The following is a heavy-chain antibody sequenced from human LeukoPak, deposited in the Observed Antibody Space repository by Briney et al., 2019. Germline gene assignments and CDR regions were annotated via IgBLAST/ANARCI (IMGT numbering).Heavy chain of an antibody. J-gene: IGHJ5*02. CDR2: ISPNSGGT. Sequence: VASVKVSCKASGYTFTGYYMHWVRQAPGQGLGWMGLISPNSGGTNYAPTFQGRVTMTRDTSISTAYMELSRLRADDTAIYYCATDPYCSSTSCYTTNWFDAWGQGTLVTVSS. V-gene: IGHV1-2*02. CDR1: GYTFTGYY. CDR3: ATDPYCSSTSCYTTNWFDA. D-gene: IGHD2-2*02.